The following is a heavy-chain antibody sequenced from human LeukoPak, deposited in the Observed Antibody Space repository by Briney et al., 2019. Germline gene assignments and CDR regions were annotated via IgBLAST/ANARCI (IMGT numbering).Heavy chain of an antibody. CDR2: ISSSSSYI. CDR1: GSTFSSYS. J-gene: IGHJ4*02. D-gene: IGHD6-13*01. V-gene: IGHV3-21*01. Sequence: TGGSLRLSCAASGSTFSSYSMNWVRQAPGKGLEWVSSISSSSSYIYYADSVRGRFTISRDNAKNSLYLQMNSLRAEDTAVYYCARDMQQLGELIDYWGQGTLVTVSS. CDR3: ARDMQQLGELIDY.